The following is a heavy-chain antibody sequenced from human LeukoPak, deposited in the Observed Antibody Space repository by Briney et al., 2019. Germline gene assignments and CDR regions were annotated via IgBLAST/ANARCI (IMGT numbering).Heavy chain of an antibody. CDR1: GYTFTSYA. D-gene: IGHD6-13*01. CDR3: ARPIHSSSWCYPGY. J-gene: IGHJ4*02. CDR2: INTNAENP. Sequence: ASVKVSCKASGYTFTSYAMNWVRQAPGQGLEWMGWINTNAENPTYAQGFTGRFVFSLDTSVSTAYLQISSLKAEDTAVYYCARPIHSSSWCYPGYWGQGTLVTVSS. V-gene: IGHV7-4-1*02.